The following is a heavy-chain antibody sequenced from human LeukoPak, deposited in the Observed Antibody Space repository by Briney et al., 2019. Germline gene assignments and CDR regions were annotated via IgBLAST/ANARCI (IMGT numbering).Heavy chain of an antibody. Sequence: PSETLSLPCAVYGGSFSGYYWSWIRQPPGKGLEWIGEINHSGSTNYNPSLKSRVTISVDTSKNQFSLKLSSVTAADTAVYYCARGLYSSGWYLAPHPKKAGYFDYWGQGTLVTVSS. D-gene: IGHD6-19*01. J-gene: IGHJ4*03. V-gene: IGHV4-34*01. CDR2: INHSGST. CDR3: ARGLYSSGWYLAPHPKKAGYFDY. CDR1: GGSFSGYY.